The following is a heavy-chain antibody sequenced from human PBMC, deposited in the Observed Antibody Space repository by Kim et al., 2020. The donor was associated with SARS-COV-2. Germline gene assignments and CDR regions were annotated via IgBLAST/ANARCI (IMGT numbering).Heavy chain of an antibody. D-gene: IGHD2-21*02. J-gene: IGHJ4*03. CDR3: TTYLEAYCGGDCAANFDS. Sequence: GGSLRLSCAASGFTFSNAWMSWVRQAPGKGLEWVGRIKSKTGGVTTDYAAPVKGRFTISRDDTKNTLYLHMNSLKTEDTAVYYCTTYLEAYCGGDCAANFDSWGPGALVSASS. CDR2: IKSKTGGVTT. V-gene: IGHV3-15*01. CDR1: GFTFSNAW.